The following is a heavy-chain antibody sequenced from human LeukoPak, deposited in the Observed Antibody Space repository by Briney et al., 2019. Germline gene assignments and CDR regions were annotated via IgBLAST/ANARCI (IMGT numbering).Heavy chain of an antibody. J-gene: IGHJ4*02. CDR1: GGSISNYY. Sequence: SQTLSLTCTVSGGSISNYYWSWIRQPAGKGLVWIGRIYTSGSTNYNPSLNSRVTMSVDTSKNQFSLKLSSLTAADTAVYYCARATPTAMFDYWGQGTLVTVSS. CDR3: ARATPTAMFDY. CDR2: IYTSGST. V-gene: IGHV4-4*07. D-gene: IGHD5-18*01.